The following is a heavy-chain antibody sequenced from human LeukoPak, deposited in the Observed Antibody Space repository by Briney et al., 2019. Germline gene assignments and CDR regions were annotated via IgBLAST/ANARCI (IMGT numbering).Heavy chain of an antibody. CDR2: INSDGSST. D-gene: IGHD6-13*01. J-gene: IGHJ3*02. CDR3: ARAYSPDAFDI. V-gene: IGHV3-74*01. CDR1: GFTFSSYW. Sequence: PGGSLRLSCAASGFTFSSYWMHWVRQAPGEGLVWVSRINSDGSSTSYADSVKGRFTISRDNAKNTLYLQMNSLRAEDTAVYYCARAYSPDAFDIWGQGTMVTVSS.